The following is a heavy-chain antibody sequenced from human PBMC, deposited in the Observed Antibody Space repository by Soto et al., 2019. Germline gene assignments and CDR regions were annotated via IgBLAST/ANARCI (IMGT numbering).Heavy chain of an antibody. J-gene: IGHJ6*03. CDR1: GGSFSGYY. V-gene: IGHV4-34*01. Sequence: PSETLSLTCAVYGGSFSGYYWSWIRQPPGKGLEWIGEINHSGSTNYNPSLKSRVTISVDTSKNQFSLKLSSVTAADTAVYYCVRFRSEGRYNWNSNYYYYMDVWGKGTTVTVSS. CDR2: INHSGST. CDR3: VRFRSEGRYNWNSNYYYYMDV. D-gene: IGHD1-7*01.